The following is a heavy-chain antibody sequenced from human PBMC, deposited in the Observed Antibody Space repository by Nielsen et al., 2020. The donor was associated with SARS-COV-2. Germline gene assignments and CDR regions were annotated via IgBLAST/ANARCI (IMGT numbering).Heavy chain of an antibody. Sequence: GESLKISCAASGFTFSSYDMHWVRQSTGKGLEWVSAIGTAGDTYYPDSVKGRFTISRDNSKNTLYLQMNSLRAEDTAVYYCAKEAGYYDSSGYRRYFQHWGQGTLVTVSS. D-gene: IGHD3-22*01. CDR1: GFTFSSYD. J-gene: IGHJ1*01. V-gene: IGHV3-13*01. CDR3: AKEAGYYDSSGYRRYFQH. CDR2: IGTAGDT.